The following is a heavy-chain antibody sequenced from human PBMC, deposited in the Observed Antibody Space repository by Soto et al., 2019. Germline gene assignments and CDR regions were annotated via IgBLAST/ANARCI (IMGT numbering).Heavy chain of an antibody. CDR1: GGSVSSGSYY. D-gene: IGHD2-2*01. CDR2: IYYSGST. CDR3: ARSHATHCSRTSCYVGGGWFDP. V-gene: IGHV4-61*01. J-gene: IGHJ5*02. Sequence: SETLSLTCTVSGGSVSSGSYYWSWIRQPPGKGLEWIGYIYYSGSTKYNPSLKSRVTISVDTSKNQFSLELSSVTAADTAVYYCARSHATHCSRTSCYVGGGWFDPWGQGTLVTVSS.